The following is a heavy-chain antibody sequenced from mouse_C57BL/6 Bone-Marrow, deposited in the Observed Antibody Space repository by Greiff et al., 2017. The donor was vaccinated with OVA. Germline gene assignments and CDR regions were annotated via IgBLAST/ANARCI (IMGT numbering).Heavy chain of an antibody. CDR2: IYPRSGNT. CDR1: GYTFTSYG. CDR3: ARAGDYDFLFDY. D-gene: IGHD2-4*01. V-gene: IGHV1-81*01. J-gene: IGHJ2*01. Sequence: QVQLQQSGAELARPGASVKLSCKASGYTFTSYGISWVKQRTGQGLEWIGEIYPRSGNTYYNEKLKGKATLTADKSSSTAYMELRSLTSEDSAVYFCARAGDYDFLFDYWGQGTTLTVSS.